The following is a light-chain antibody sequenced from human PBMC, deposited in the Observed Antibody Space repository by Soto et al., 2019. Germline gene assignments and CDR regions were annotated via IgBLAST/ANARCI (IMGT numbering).Light chain of an antibody. CDR1: SSDVVGYNY. V-gene: IGLV2-14*01. CDR2: DVS. CDR3: SSYTSSSSRVV. Sequence: QSALTQPASVSGSPGQSITISCTGISSDVVGYNYVSWYQQHPGKAPKIMIYDVSNRPSGVSNRFSGSKSGNTASLIISGLQAEDEADYYCSSYTSSSSRVVFGGGTKLTVL. J-gene: IGLJ2*01.